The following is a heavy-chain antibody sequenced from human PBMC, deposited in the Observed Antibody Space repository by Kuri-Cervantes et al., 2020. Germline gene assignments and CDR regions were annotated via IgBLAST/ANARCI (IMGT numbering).Heavy chain of an antibody. V-gene: IGHV3-23*01. J-gene: IGHJ4*02. D-gene: IGHD3-3*01. CDR2: ISGSGGST. CDR3: AKREYDFWSGYLPFLFDY. Sequence: GGSLRLSCKGSGYSFTSYWIGWVRQMPGKGLEWVSAISGSGGSTYYADSVKGRFTISRDNSKNTLYLQMNSLRAEDTAVYYCAKREYDFWSGYLPFLFDYWGQGTLVTVSS. CDR1: GYSFTSYW.